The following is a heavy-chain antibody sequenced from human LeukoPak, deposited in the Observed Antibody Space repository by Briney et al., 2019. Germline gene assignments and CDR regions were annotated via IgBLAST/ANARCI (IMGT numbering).Heavy chain of an antibody. CDR2: ISYDGSNK. J-gene: IGHJ6*03. V-gene: IGHV3-30*14. D-gene: IGHD3-10*01. CDR3: AKDSGLLWIRENYYFMDV. Sequence: PGGSLRLSCAASGFTFSSYAMHWVRQAPGKGLEWVAVISYDGSNKYYADSVKGRFTISRDNSKNTLFLQMSSLRAEDAAIYYCAKDSGLLWIRENYYFMDVWGKGTTVTVSS. CDR1: GFTFSSYA.